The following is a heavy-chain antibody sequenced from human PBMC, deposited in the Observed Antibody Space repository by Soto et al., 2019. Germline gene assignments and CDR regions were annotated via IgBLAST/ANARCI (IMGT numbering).Heavy chain of an antibody. CDR2: INPNSGGT. CDR1: GYTFTGYY. Sequence: ASVKVSCKASGYTFTGYYMHWVRQAPGQGLEWMGWINPNSGGTNYAQKFQGWVTMTRDTSISTAYMELSRLGSDDTAVYYCARDSSLGWYYGSGSYYGMDVWGQGTTVTVSS. J-gene: IGHJ6*02. D-gene: IGHD3-10*01. V-gene: IGHV1-2*04. CDR3: ARDSSLGWYYGSGSYYGMDV.